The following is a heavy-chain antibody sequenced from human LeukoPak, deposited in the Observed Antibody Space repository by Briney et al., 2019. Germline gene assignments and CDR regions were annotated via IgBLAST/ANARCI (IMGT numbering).Heavy chain of an antibody. V-gene: IGHV3-74*01. D-gene: IGHD5-12*01. Sequence: GGSLRLSCVASGFTFDDYAMHWVRQAPGKGLVWVSRINTDGSSTSYADSVKGRFTISRDNAKNTLYLQMNSLRAEDTAVYYCARAPSGYDVYYYYMDVWGKGTTVTVSS. J-gene: IGHJ6*03. CDR2: INTDGSST. CDR3: ARAPSGYDVYYYYMDV. CDR1: GFTFDDYA.